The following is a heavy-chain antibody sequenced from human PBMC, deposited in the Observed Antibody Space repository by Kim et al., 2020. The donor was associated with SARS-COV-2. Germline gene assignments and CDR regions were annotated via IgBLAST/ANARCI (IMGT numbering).Heavy chain of an antibody. D-gene: IGHD5-18*01. CDR3: ARGIQLWLQGGLVAHLDY. J-gene: IGHJ4*02. CDR1: GFTFGDYG. CDR2: INWNGGST. V-gene: IGHV3-20*04. Sequence: GGYLRLSCAASGFTFGDYGMSWVRQAPGKGLEWVSGINWNGGSTGYADSVKGRFTISRDNAKNSLYLQMNSLRAEDTALYYCARGIQLWLQGGLVAHLDYWGQGTLVTVSS.